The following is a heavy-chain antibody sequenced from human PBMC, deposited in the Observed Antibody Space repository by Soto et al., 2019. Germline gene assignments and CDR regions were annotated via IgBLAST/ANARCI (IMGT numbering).Heavy chain of an antibody. V-gene: IGHV3-7*05. J-gene: IGHJ4*02. CDR3: ARDSNSKSFDY. D-gene: IGHD5-18*01. CDR1: GFTFSSYW. Sequence: EVRLVESGGGLVQPGGSLRLSCAASGFTFSSYWMSWVRQAPGKGLEWVANIKQDGSEKYYVDSVKGRFTISRDNDKNSLYLQMNSLRAEDTAVYYCARDSNSKSFDYWGQGTLVTVSS. CDR2: IKQDGSEK.